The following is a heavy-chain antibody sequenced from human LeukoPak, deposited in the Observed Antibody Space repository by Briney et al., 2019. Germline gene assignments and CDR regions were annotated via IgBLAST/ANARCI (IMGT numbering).Heavy chain of an antibody. CDR3: ARKPRCCSSTSCYREDV. J-gene: IGHJ6*02. CDR1: GGTFSSYA. D-gene: IGHD2-2*01. V-gene: IGHV1-69*13. CDR2: IIPIFGTA. Sequence: SVKVSCKASGGTFSSYAISWVRQAPGQGLEWMGGIIPIFGTANYAQKFQGRVTITADESTSTAYMELSSLRSEDTAVYYCARKPRCCSSTSCYREDVWGQGTTVTVSS.